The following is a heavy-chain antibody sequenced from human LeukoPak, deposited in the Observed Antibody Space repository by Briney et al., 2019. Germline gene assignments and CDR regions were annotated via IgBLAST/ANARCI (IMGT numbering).Heavy chain of an antibody. J-gene: IGHJ5*02. Sequence: SETLSLTCTVSGGSIINHYWSWIRQPAGKGLEWIGRIYSSGSANYSPSLKSRVSMSIDTSNNHFSLNLTSVTAADTALYFCARDVRYASGWSTPESWGQGTLVT. V-gene: IGHV4-4*07. CDR3: ARDVRYASGWSTPES. D-gene: IGHD6-19*01. CDR1: GGSIINHY. CDR2: IYSSGSA.